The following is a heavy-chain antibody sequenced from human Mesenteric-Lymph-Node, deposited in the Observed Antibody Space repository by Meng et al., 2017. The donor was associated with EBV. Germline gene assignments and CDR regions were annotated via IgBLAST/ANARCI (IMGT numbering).Heavy chain of an antibody. CDR1: GASISSGGYY. Sequence: VRLQESGPRRVKPSATLALTCTVSGASISSGGYYWNWIRQSPGKGLELIGYIFYGGYTYYNLSLKSRVTISVDVSKNQFSLKLTSVTAADTAVYYCARMEFTYSWYFDLWGRGTLVTVSS. CDR3: ARMEFTYSWYFDL. CDR2: IFYGGYT. J-gene: IGHJ2*01. D-gene: IGHD1-1*01. V-gene: IGHV4-30-4*01.